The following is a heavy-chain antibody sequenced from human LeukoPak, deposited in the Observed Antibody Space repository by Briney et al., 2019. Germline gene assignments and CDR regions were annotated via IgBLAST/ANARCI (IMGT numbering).Heavy chain of an antibody. V-gene: IGHV4-34*01. Sequence: SETLSLTCAVYGGSFSGYYWSWIRQPPGKGLEWIGEINHSGSTNYNPSLKSRVPISVDTSKNQFSLKLSSVTAADTAVYYCARFPCSSTSCYTLDYWGQGTLVTVSS. J-gene: IGHJ4*02. CDR3: ARFPCSSTSCYTLDY. D-gene: IGHD2-2*02. CDR1: GGSFSGYY. CDR2: INHSGST.